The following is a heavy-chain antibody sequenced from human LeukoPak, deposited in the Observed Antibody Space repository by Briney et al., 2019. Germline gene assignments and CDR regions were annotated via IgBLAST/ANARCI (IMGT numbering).Heavy chain of an antibody. CDR2: IYTSGST. D-gene: IGHD3-10*01. V-gene: IGHV4-4*07. J-gene: IGHJ3*02. Sequence: SETLSLTCTVSGGSISSYYWSWIRQPAGKGLEWIGRIYTSGSTNYNPSLKSRVTMSVDTSKNQFSLKVISMTAADTAAYYCMKSDGYGLIRICGRGTMVTVSS. CDR3: MKSDGYGLIRI. CDR1: GGSISSYY.